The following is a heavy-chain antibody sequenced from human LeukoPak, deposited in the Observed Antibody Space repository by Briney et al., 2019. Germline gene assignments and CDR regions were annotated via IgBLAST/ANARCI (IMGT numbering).Heavy chain of an antibody. D-gene: IGHD6-13*01. V-gene: IGHV3-66*02. CDR3: ARSSSWSRDAFDI. Sequence: GGSLRLSCAASGFTVSSNYMSWVRQAPGKGLEWVSVIYSGGSTYYADSVKGRFTISRDNSKNTLYLQMNSLRAEDTAVCYCARSSSWSRDAFDIWGQGTMVTVSS. CDR1: GFTVSSNY. CDR2: IYSGGST. J-gene: IGHJ3*02.